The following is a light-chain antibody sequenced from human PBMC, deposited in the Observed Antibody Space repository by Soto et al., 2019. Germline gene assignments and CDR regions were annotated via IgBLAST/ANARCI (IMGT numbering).Light chain of an antibody. J-gene: IGKJ1*01. CDR3: QQYNNWPET. CDR2: AVS. CDR1: QAIGSD. Sequence: TQSPSHRASVSMGEITGSFRASQAIGSDLAWFQHRPGTAPKRLIFAVSTLQTGVPARFSGSGSGTDFSLTISSLQSEDFAVYYCQQYNNWPETFGQGTKVDIK. V-gene: IGKV1-17*01.